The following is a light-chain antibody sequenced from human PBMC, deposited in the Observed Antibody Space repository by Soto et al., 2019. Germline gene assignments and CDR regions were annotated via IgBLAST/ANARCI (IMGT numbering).Light chain of an antibody. CDR2: DAS. V-gene: IGKV3-11*01. J-gene: IGKJ5*01. Sequence: EIVLTQSPVTLSLSPGERATLSCRASQSVSSSLAWYQQKPGQAPRLLIYDASNTATGIPARFSGSGSGTDFPLTISSLEPEDFAIYYCQQRSSSITFGQGTRLETK. CDR1: QSVSSS. CDR3: QQRSSSIT.